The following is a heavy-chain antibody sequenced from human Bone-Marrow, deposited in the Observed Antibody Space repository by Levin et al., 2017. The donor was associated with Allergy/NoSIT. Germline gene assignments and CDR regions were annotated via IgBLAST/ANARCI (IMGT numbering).Heavy chain of an antibody. Sequence: SQTLSLTCAISGDSVSSNSASWNWIRQSPSRGLEWLGRTYYRSKWYNDYAVSVRSRISINPDTSKNQFSLQLNSVTPEDTAVYYCAKGRHGDYVFLFDPWGQGTLVTVSS. CDR2: TYYRSKWYN. CDR1: GDSVSSNSAS. CDR3: AKGRHGDYVFLFDP. J-gene: IGHJ5*02. V-gene: IGHV6-1*01. D-gene: IGHD4-17*01.